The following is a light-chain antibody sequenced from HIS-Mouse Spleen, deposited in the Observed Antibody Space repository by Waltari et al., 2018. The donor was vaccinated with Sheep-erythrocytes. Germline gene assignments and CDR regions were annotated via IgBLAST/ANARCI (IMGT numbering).Light chain of an antibody. CDR3: CSYAGSSTPWV. CDR1: SSDVGSYNL. J-gene: IGLJ3*02. V-gene: IGLV2-23*01. CDR2: EGS. Sequence: QSALTQPASVSGSPGQSITISCTGTSSDVGSYNLVSGYQQHPGKAPKLMIYEGSKRPPGVSNRFSGSKSGNTASLTISGLQAEDEADYYCCSYAGSSTPWVFGGGTKLTVL.